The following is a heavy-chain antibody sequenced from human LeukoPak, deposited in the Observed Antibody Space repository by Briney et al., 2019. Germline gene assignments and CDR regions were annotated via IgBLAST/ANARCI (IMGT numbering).Heavy chain of an antibody. V-gene: IGHV3-7*01. CDR1: GFTFSNYW. CDR3: ARMRGSYSFDY. J-gene: IGHJ4*02. CDR2: IKQDGSEK. D-gene: IGHD1-26*01. Sequence: WGSLRLSCAASGFTFSNYWMSWVRQSPGKGLEWMANIKQDGSEKYYVYSVNGRFTISKNNTKHLPFLLMTSPRADDTAVYRCARMRGSYSFDYWGQGTLVTVSS.